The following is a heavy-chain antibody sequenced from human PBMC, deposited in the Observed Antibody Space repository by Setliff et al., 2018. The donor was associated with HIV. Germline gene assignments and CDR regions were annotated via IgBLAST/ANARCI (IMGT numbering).Heavy chain of an antibody. J-gene: IGHJ4*02. CDR3: ARGYYDSSGYYNALL. CDR1: RFTFSSYS. CDR2: ITSSSSYK. V-gene: IGHV3-21*01. D-gene: IGHD3-22*01. Sequence: GLSLRLSCSASRFTFSSYSMNWVRQAPGKGLEWVSSITSSSSYKYYADSVKGRFTISRDNAKNSLYLQMNSLRAEDTAVYYCARGYYDSSGYYNALLWGQGTLVTVSS.